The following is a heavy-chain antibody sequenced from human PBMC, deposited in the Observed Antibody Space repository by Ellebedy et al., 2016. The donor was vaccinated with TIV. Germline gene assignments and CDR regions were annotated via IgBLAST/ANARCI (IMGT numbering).Heavy chain of an antibody. J-gene: IGHJ4*02. CDR2: INPNTGAT. Sequence: AASVKVSCKASGYTFTGFYIHWVRQAPGQGLEWVGWINPNTGATNYAQKFRGRVTMTRDTSISAAYMELPRLSSDDTGAYYCSRGDVKTGYLDYWGQGTLVTVSS. D-gene: IGHD3-9*01. CDR3: SRGDVKTGYLDY. V-gene: IGHV1-2*02. CDR1: GYTFTGFY.